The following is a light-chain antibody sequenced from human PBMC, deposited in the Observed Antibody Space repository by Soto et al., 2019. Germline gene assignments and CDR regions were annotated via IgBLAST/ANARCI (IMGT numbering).Light chain of an antibody. V-gene: IGLV1-44*01. CDR3: EAWADSLNNMV. CDR1: SSNIGSST. J-gene: IGLJ2*01. Sequence: QSVLIQPPSASGTPGQRVTISCSGSSSNIGSSTVNWYQQLPGTAPKLLIYSTDQRPSGVPDRFSGSKSGTSASLAISGLQSEDEADYYCEAWADSLNNMVFGGGTKLTVL. CDR2: STD.